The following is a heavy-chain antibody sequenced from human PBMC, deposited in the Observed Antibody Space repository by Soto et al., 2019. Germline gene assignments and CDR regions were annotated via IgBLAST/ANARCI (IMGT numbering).Heavy chain of an antibody. CDR3: ARHIVVVVSAPRRGDEFDY. CDR2: ISWNDDK. CDR1: GFSLSTSRLG. Sequence: SGPTLVNPTQTLTLTCTFSGFSLSTSRLGVGWIRQPPGKALEWLALISWNDDKRYSPSLKSRLTITKDTSKNQVVLTMTNMGPVDTATYYCARHIVVVVSAPRRGDEFDYWGQGTLVTVSS. V-gene: IGHV2-5*01. J-gene: IGHJ4*02. D-gene: IGHD2-15*01.